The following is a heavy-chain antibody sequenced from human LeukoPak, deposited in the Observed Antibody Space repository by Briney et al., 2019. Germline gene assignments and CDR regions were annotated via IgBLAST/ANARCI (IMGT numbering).Heavy chain of an antibody. CDR2: ISAYNGNT. Sequence: ASVKVSCKASGYTFTSYGISWVRQAPGQGLEWMGWISAYNGNTNYAQKLQGRVTMTTDTSTSTAYMELRSLRSDDTAVYYCASVSLYSSGWDDAFDIWGQGTMVTVSS. CDR3: ASVSLYSSGWDDAFDI. J-gene: IGHJ3*02. V-gene: IGHV1-18*01. D-gene: IGHD6-19*01. CDR1: GYTFTSYG.